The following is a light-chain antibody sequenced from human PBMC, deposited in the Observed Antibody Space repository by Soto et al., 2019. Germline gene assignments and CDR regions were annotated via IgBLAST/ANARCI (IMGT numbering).Light chain of an antibody. CDR3: GAWDDSLSGPNYV. CDR2: INN. V-gene: IGLV1-44*01. Sequence: QPVLTQPPSASGTPGQRVTISCSGSSSNIGSSSVNWYQQLPGTAPKLLISINNQRPSGVPDRFSGSKSGTSASLTISGLQSEDEADYYCGAWDDSLSGPNYVFGTGTKVTVL. CDR1: SSNIGSSS. J-gene: IGLJ1*01.